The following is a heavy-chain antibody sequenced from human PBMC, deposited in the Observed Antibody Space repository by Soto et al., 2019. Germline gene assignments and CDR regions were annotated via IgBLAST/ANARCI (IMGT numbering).Heavy chain of an antibody. CDR2: ISYDGSNK. CDR1: GFTFSSYG. Sequence: QVQLVESGGGVVQPGRSLRLSCAASGFTFSSYGMHWVRQAPGKGLEWVAVISYDGSNKYYADSVKGRFTISRDNSKNTLYLQMNSRRAEDTAVYYCAKEFGMITFGGVIAKKGIDYWGQGTLVTVSS. V-gene: IGHV3-30*18. J-gene: IGHJ4*02. CDR3: AKEFGMITFGGVIAKKGIDY. D-gene: IGHD3-16*02.